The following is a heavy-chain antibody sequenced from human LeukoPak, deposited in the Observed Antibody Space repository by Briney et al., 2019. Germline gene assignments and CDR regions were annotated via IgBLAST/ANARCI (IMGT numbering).Heavy chain of an antibody. J-gene: IGHJ4*02. CDR2: IYYSGST. D-gene: IGHD1-14*01. CDR3: ARIDNREYYFDF. V-gene: IGHV4-59*01. Sequence: KPSETLSLTCTVSGGSIRSYYWTWIRHPPGEGLEYIGYIYYSGSTNYNPSLKGRVNISVDTSKNQFSLKLSSVTAADTAMYYCARIDNREYYFDFWGQGTLVTVSS. CDR1: GGSIRSYY.